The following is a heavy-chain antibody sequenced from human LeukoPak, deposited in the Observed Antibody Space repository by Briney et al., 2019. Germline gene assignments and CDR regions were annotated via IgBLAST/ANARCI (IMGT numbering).Heavy chain of an antibody. J-gene: IGHJ4*02. V-gene: IGHV4-34*01. CDR1: GGSFGGYY. CDR2: INHSGST. Sequence: SETLSLTCAVYGGSFGGYYWSWIRQPPGKGLEWIGEINHSGSTNYNPSLKSRVTISVDTSKNQFSLKLSSVTAADTAVYYCARVTRRYYYGSGSYPYFDYWGQGTLVTVSS. CDR3: ARVTRRYYYGSGSYPYFDY. D-gene: IGHD3-10*01.